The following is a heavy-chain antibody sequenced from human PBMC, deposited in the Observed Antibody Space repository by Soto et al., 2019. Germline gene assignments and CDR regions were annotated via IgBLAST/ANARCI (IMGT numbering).Heavy chain of an antibody. CDR2: ISGSGDNI. CDR3: ARGACITCYYDDWFDT. CDR1: GFSFSDYY. D-gene: IGHD2-15*01. V-gene: IGHV3-11*01. J-gene: IGHJ5*02. Sequence: QVQLVESGGGLVKPGGSLRVSWAASGFSFSDYYMTWIRQAPGKGLEWVSYISGSGDNIHYADSVKGRFTISRDNAKNSLYLQMDSLRVEDTAVYYCARGACITCYYDDWFDTWGQGTLVTVSS.